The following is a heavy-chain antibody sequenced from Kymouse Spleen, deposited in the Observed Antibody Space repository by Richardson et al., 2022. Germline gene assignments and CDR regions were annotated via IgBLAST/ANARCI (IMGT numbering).Heavy chain of an antibody. V-gene: IGHV4-39*01. CDR1: GGSISSSSYY. CDR2: IYYSGST. CDR3: ARPGSSSPRVTTTTTVWTS. J-gene: IGHJ6*02. Sequence: QLQLQESGPGLVKPSETLSLTCTVSGGSISSSSYYWGWIRQPPGKGLEWIGSIYYSGSTYYNPSLKSRVTISVDTSKNQFSLKLSSVTAADTAVYYCARPGSSSPRVTTTTTVWTSGAKGPRSPSPQ. D-gene: IGHD6-6*01.